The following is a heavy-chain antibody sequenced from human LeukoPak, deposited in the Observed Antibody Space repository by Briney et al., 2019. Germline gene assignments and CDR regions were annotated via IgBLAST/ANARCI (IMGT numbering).Heavy chain of an antibody. V-gene: IGHV3-21*01. J-gene: IGHJ4*02. Sequence: GGSLRLSCAASGFTFSSYSMNWVRQAPGKGLEWVSSISSSSGYIYYADSVKGRFTISRDNAKNSLYLQMNSLRAEDTAVYYCARDLRFLEWLLSSVDYWGQGTLVTVSS. CDR1: GFTFSSYS. CDR3: ARDLRFLEWLLSSVDY. CDR2: ISSSSGYI. D-gene: IGHD3-3*01.